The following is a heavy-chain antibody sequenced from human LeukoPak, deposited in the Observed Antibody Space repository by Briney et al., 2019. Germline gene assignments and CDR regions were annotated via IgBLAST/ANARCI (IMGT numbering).Heavy chain of an antibody. Sequence: SGGSLRLSCAASGFTFSSYSMHWVRQAPGKGLECVAVISNDGGSKYYAGSVKGRFTISRDNSKNTLYLQMNSLRADDTAVFYCARDDENGYNSLDYWGQGTLVTVSS. J-gene: IGHJ4*02. D-gene: IGHD5-24*01. CDR2: ISNDGGSK. CDR3: ARDDENGYNSLDY. V-gene: IGHV3-30-3*01. CDR1: GFTFSSYS.